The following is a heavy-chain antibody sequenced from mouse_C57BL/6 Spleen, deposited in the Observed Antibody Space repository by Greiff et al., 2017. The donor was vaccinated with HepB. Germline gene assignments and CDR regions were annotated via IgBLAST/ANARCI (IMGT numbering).Heavy chain of an antibody. J-gene: IGHJ4*01. CDR3: ARGGHQGAMDY. V-gene: IGHV1-80*01. Sequence: VKLQESGAELVKPGASVKISCKASGYAFSSYWMNWVKQRPGKGLEWIGQIYPGDGDTNYNGKFKGKATLTADKSSSTAYMQLSSLTSEDSAVYFCARGGHQGAMDYWGQGTSVTVSS. CDR2: IYPGDGDT. CDR1: GYAFSSYW.